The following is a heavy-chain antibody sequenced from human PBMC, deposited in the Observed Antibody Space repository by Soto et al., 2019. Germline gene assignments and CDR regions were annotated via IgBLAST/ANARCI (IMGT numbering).Heavy chain of an antibody. J-gene: IGHJ4*02. Sequence: PSETLSLTCTVSGGSISSSSYYWGWIRQPPGKGLEWIGSIYYSGSTYYNPSLKSRVTISVDTSKNQFSLKLSSVTAADTAVYYCAREESTSFTNHFDYWGQGTLVTVSS. D-gene: IGHD2-2*01. V-gene: IGHV4-39*01. CDR1: GGSISSSSYY. CDR2: IYYSGST. CDR3: AREESTSFTNHFDY.